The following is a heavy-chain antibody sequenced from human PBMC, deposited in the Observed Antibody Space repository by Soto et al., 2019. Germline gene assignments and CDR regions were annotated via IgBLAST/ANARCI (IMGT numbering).Heavy chain of an antibody. D-gene: IGHD6-19*01. Sequence: QVQLQESGPGLVKPSQTLSLTCTVSGGSISSGDYYWSWIRQPPGKGMEWIGYIYYSGSTYYNPSLKSRITISVDTSKNKFSLKLSSVTAADTAVYYCARTSFGYRSGGIDYWGQGTLVTVSS. V-gene: IGHV4-30-4*01. CDR2: IYYSGST. J-gene: IGHJ4*02. CDR3: ARTSFGYRSGGIDY. CDR1: GGSISSGDYY.